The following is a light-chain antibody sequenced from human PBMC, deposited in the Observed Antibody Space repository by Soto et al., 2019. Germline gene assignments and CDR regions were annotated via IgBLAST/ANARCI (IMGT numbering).Light chain of an antibody. CDR3: QQYNNWPPWT. J-gene: IGKJ1*01. CDR2: GAS. Sequence: EIVMTQSPATLSMSPGERATLSCRASQSVSSNLAWYQQKPGQAPRLLIYGASTRATGIPARFSGSGSGTEFALYISSLQSEDFAVYYCQQYNNWPPWTFGQGTKVHIK. V-gene: IGKV3-15*01. CDR1: QSVSSN.